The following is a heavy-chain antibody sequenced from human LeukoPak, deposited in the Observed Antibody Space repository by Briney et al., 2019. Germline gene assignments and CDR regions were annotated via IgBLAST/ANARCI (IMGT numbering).Heavy chain of an antibody. D-gene: IGHD6-6*01. CDR1: GFTFTNYW. Sequence: GGSLRLSCAASGFTFTNYWMHWVRQAPGMGLVWVSRLPPDELGIIYADSVKGRLTVSRDNAKNTVYLQMNNLRVDDTAMYYCVGTIASRGSEYWGQGALVTVSS. CDR3: VGTIASRGSEY. V-gene: IGHV3-74*01. J-gene: IGHJ4*02. CDR2: LPPDELGI.